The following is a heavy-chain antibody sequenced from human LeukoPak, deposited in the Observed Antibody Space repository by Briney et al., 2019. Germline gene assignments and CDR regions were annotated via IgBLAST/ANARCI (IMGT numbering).Heavy chain of an antibody. CDR1: GGSISSYY. J-gene: IGHJ5*02. D-gene: IGHD4-23*01. CDR3: ARGGSGGPLFDP. CDR2: ISNTGST. Sequence: SETLSLTCTVSGGSISSYYWSCIRQPPGKGLEWIGYISNTGSTNYNPSLKSRVNISVDTSKNQFSLKLNSVTAADTAVYYCARGGSGGPLFDPWGQGTLVTVSS. V-gene: IGHV4-59*01.